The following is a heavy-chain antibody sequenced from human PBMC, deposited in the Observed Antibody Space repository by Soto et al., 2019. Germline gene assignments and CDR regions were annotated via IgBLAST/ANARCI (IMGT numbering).Heavy chain of an antibody. Sequence: EVQLLESGGGLVQPGGSLRLSCAASGFTFSSYAMSWVRQAPGKGLEWVSAISGSGGSTYYADSVKGRFTISRDNSKNTLYLQMNSLRAEDTAVYYCARGRNYYGSGSYYRAIDYWGQGTLVTVSS. CDR3: ARGRNYYGSGSYYRAIDY. CDR1: GFTFSSYA. V-gene: IGHV3-23*01. J-gene: IGHJ4*02. D-gene: IGHD3-10*01. CDR2: ISGSGGST.